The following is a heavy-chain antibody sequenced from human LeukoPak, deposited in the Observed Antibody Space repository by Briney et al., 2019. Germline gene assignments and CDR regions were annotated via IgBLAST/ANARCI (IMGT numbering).Heavy chain of an antibody. CDR1: GGSISSSSYY. V-gene: IGHV4-39*01. Sequence: SETLSLTCTVSGGSISSSSYYWGWIRQPPGKGLEWIVSIYYSGSTYYNPSLKSRVTISVDTSKNQFSLKLSSVTAADTAVYYCARQHARGYSYAQFDYWGQGTLVTVSS. CDR3: ARQHARGYSYAQFDY. CDR2: IYYSGST. D-gene: IGHD5-18*01. J-gene: IGHJ4*02.